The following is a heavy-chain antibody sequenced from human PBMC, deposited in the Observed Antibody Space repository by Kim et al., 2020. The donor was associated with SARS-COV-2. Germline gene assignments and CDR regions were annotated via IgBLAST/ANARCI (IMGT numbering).Heavy chain of an antibody. CDR1: GFTFTAYS. CDR3: VTGLGYYYNI. V-gene: IGHV3-74*01. J-gene: IGHJ2*01. D-gene: IGHD3-9*01. Sequence: GGSLRLSCAASGFTFTAYSMHWVRQGPGGGLVWVSRINEDGSSTVYVDSVKGRFTISRDNAKNTVYLQMTSLRVEDTAVYYCVTGLGYYYNIWGRGTLVTVSS. CDR2: INEDGSST.